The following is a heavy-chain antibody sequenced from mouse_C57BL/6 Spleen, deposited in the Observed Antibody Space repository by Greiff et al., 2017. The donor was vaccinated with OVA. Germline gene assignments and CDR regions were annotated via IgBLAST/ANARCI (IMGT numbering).Heavy chain of an antibody. J-gene: IGHJ2*01. CDR3: ARRGYSNCDY. CDR1: GFTFSSYG. CDR2: ISSGGSYT. Sequence: EVQVVESGGDLVKPGGSLKLSCAASGFTFSSYGMSWVRQTPDKRLEWVATISSGGSYTYYPDSVKGRFTISRDNAKNTLYLQMSSLKSEDTAMYYCARRGYSNCDYWGQGTTLTVSS. V-gene: IGHV5-6*01. D-gene: IGHD2-5*01.